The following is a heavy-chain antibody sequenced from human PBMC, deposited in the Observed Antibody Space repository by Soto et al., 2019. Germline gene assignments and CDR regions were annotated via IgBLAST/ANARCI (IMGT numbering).Heavy chain of an antibody. D-gene: IGHD3-16*02. CDR2: IYHSGRT. CDR3: ATYRA. J-gene: IGHJ1*01. V-gene: IGHV4-39*01. Sequence: PSETLSLTCTVSGGSISRTTYSWGWIRQPPGKGLEWIGNIYHSGRTSYNPSLRSRVTVSLDTSKNQFSLKLTSVTAADTAVYYCATYRAWGQGTLVTGS. CDR1: GGSISRTTYS.